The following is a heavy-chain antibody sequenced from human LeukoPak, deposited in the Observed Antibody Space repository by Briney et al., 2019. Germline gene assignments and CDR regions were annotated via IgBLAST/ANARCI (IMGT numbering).Heavy chain of an antibody. CDR3: ARAQRHSSSWYYFDY. CDR2: IYYSGST. J-gene: IGHJ4*02. V-gene: IGHV4-39*01. D-gene: IGHD6-13*01. CDR1: GGSISSSSYY. Sequence: SETLLHTCTVSGGSISSSSYYWGWIRQPPGKGLEWIGSIYYSGSTYYNPSLKSRVTISVDTSKNQFSLKLSSVTAADTAVYYCARAQRHSSSWYYFDYWGQGPLVTVSS.